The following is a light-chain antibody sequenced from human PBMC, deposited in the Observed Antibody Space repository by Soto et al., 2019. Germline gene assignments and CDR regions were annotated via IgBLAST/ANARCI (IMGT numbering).Light chain of an antibody. V-gene: IGKV3-20*01. CDR3: QQSANSPVT. J-gene: IGKJ2*01. CDR1: QSVSSTS. Sequence: TVLTQSPGTLSLSPGERATLSCRASQSVSSTSVSWYQQKPGQAPRLLIFGASSRATGIPDRFSGSGSGTDFTLTISRLEPEDFAVYYCQQSANSPVTFGQGTKLEIK. CDR2: GAS.